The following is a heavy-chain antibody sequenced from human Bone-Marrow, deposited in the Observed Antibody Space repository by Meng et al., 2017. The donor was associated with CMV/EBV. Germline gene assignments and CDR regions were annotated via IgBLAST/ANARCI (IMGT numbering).Heavy chain of an antibody. CDR1: GVSISTHY. CDR2: IHYTGRA. Sequence: QVQLQQSGPGLVKPSETPSLTCRVSGVSISTHYWSWIRQTPGKGLEWIASIHYTGRADYSPSLKSRVTVSVDTSDSQLSLKLSSVTTADTAMYYCAERGGGYWGQGILVTVSS. CDR3: AERGGGY. J-gene: IGHJ4*02. V-gene: IGHV4-59*11. D-gene: IGHD1-1*01.